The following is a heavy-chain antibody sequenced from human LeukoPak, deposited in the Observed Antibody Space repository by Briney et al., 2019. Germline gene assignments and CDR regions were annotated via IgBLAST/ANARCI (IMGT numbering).Heavy chain of an antibody. Sequence: RAGGSLRLSCAASGFTFSSYSMNWVRQAPGKGLEWVSSISSTSSYIYYADSVKGRFTISRDNSKNTLYLQMNSLRAEDTAVYYCAKGQDPDYWGQGTLVTVSS. V-gene: IGHV3-21*04. CDR2: ISSTSSYI. D-gene: IGHD2-15*01. J-gene: IGHJ4*02. CDR1: GFTFSSYS. CDR3: AKGQDPDY.